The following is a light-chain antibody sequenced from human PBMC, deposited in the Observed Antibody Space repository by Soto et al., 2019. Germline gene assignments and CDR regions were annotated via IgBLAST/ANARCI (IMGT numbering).Light chain of an antibody. V-gene: IGLV2-8*01. Sequence: QSVVTQPPSASGSPGQSVSISCTGTSGDVGAYNYVSWYQQHPGKAPKLIIYEVTKRPSGVPDRFSGSKSGNTASLTVSGLQTEDEADYYCSSYAGSNTFVLFGGGTKLTVL. J-gene: IGLJ2*01. CDR1: SGDVGAYNY. CDR3: SSYAGSNTFVL. CDR2: EVT.